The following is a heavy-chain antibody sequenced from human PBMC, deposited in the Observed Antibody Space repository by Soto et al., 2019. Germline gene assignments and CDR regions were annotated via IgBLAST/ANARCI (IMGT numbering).Heavy chain of an antibody. J-gene: IGHJ3*02. CDR2: IYYSGST. D-gene: IGHD4-17*01. V-gene: IGHV4-39*01. Sequence: QLQLQESGPGLVKPSETLSLTCTVSGGSISSSSYYWGWIRQPPGKGLEWIRSIYYSGSTYYNPSLKSRVTISVDTSKNQFSLKLSSVTAADTAVYYCARRGDYVEFGDAFDIWGQGTMVTVSS. CDR1: GGSISSSSYY. CDR3: ARRGDYVEFGDAFDI.